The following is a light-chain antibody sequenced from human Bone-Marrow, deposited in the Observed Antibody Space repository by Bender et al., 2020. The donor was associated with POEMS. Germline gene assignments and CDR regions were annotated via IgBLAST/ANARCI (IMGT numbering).Light chain of an antibody. Sequence: QSALTQPASVSGSPGQSITISCTGTSSDVGNYNFVSWYQQHPGKAPKLMISEVSKRPSGVPDRFSGSKSDNTASLTVSGLQADDEADYYCSSYTGINDFAAFGGGTKLTVL. J-gene: IGLJ2*01. CDR2: EVS. V-gene: IGLV2-8*01. CDR1: SSDVGNYNF. CDR3: SSYTGINDFAA.